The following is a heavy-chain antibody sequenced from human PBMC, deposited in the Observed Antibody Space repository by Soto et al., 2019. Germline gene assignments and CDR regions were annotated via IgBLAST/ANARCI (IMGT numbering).Heavy chain of an antibody. CDR2: SHQSGNT. V-gene: IGHV4-4*02. CDR1: GVSIGSHDW. Sequence: QVQLQESGPGLVKPSGTLSLTCAVSGVSIGSHDWWTWVLQPPGKGLEWIGESHQSGNTNYNSSPARRLTISLDKSKNHVSLQLSSVTVADTAVYYCATRDTGRVYWGQGTLVTVSS. D-gene: IGHD5-18*01. CDR3: ATRDTGRVY. J-gene: IGHJ4*02.